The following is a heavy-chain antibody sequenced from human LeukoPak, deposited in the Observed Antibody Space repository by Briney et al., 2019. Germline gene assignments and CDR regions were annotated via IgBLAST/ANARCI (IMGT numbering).Heavy chain of an antibody. J-gene: IGHJ4*02. Sequence: ASVKVSCTASGGTFTTYAISWVRHAPGQGLEWMGGILPLFGAPNYSQKFQDRFTVTADAGTTTAYMELSSLTSDDTAVYYCARDGDPSGSYSGFFDSWGQGTLVTVSS. V-gene: IGHV1-69*01. CDR2: ILPLFGAP. CDR3: ARDGDPSGSYSGFFDS. CDR1: GGTFTTYA. D-gene: IGHD1-26*01.